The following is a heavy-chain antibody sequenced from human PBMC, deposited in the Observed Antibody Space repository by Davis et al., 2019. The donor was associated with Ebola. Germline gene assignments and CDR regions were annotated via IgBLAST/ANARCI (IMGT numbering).Heavy chain of an antibody. CDR2: ISSSSSYI. CDR1: GFTFSSYS. D-gene: IGHD4-23*01. V-gene: IGHV3-21*01. Sequence: GESLKISCAASGFTFSSYSMNWVRQAPGKGLEWVSSISSSSSYIYYADSVKGRFTISRDNAKNSLYLQVNSLRAEDTAVYYCARAGVTLPHDWGQGTLVTVSS. J-gene: IGHJ4*02. CDR3: ARAGVTLPHD.